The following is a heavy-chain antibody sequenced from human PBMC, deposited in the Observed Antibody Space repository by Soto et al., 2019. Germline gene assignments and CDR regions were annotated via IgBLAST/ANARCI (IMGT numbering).Heavy chain of an antibody. CDR1: GFTFSSYA. V-gene: IGHV3-23*01. J-gene: IGHJ4*02. D-gene: IGHD3-3*01. Sequence: GGSLRLSCAVSGFTFSSYAMSWVRQAPGKGLEWVSAVSGSGGSTYYADSVKGRFTISRDDSKNTLYLQMNSLRAEDTAVYYCAKLGSLFGVVTRIDYWGQGTLVTVSS. CDR3: AKLGSLFGVVTRIDY. CDR2: VSGSGGST.